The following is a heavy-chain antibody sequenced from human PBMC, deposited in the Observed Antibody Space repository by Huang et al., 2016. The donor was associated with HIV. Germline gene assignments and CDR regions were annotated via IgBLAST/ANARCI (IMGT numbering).Heavy chain of an antibody. CDR2: SIHMFGTP. Sequence: QVQLVQSGAEVKTPGSSVKVSCKASGGTFSKYAISWVRQAPGQGLEWMGGSIHMFGTPNYARKFQGRVTITADDSTSTTYVEGSSRRSEDTALYYCARGQLGSYGDYDVLYWGQGTLVTVSS. CDR3: ARGQLGSYGDYDVLY. V-gene: IGHV1-69*13. CDR1: GGTFSKYA. J-gene: IGHJ4*02. D-gene: IGHD4-17*01.